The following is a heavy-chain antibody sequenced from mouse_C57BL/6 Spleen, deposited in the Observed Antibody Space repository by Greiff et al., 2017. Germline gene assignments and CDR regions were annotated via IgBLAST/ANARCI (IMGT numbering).Heavy chain of an antibody. CDR3: ARDKSNYDYFDG. CDR2: IGDGGSYT. J-gene: IGHJ2*01. CDR1: GFTFSSYA. Sequence: EVKLVESGGGFVKPGGSLKLSCAASGFTFSSYAMPWVRPTPEKRLEWVATIGDGGSYTYYPDNVKGRFPITRDNAKNNLYLQMSHLKSEDTAMYYVARDKSNYDYFDGWSQGTTLTVSS. V-gene: IGHV5-4*01. D-gene: IGHD2-5*01.